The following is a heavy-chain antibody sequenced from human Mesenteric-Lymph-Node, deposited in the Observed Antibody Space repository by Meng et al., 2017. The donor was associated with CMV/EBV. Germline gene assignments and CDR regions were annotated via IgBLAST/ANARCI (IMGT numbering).Heavy chain of an antibody. CDR1: SISSSNW. CDR2: IYHSGST. Sequence: SISSSNWWGWVRQPPGKGLEWIGEIYHSGSTNYNPSLKSRVTISVDKSKNQFSLKLSSVTAADTAVYYCARGGYCTNGVCYRTGDYWGQGTLVTVSS. V-gene: IGHV4-4*02. J-gene: IGHJ4*02. D-gene: IGHD2-8*01. CDR3: ARGGYCTNGVCYRTGDY.